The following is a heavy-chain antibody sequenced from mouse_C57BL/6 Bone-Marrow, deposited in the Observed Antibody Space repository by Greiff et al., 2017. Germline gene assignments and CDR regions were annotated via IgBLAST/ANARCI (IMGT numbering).Heavy chain of an antibody. D-gene: IGHD2-4*01. J-gene: IGHJ4*01. CDR1: GFTFSDYG. Sequence: EVKLVESGGGLVQPGGSLKLSCATSGFTFSDYGMAWVRQAPRKGPEWVAFISNLAYSIYYADTVTGRFTISRENAKNTLYLEMSSLRSEDTAMYYCARRGIKDAMDYWGQGTSVTVSS. CDR3: ARRGIKDAMDY. CDR2: ISNLAYSI. V-gene: IGHV5-15*01.